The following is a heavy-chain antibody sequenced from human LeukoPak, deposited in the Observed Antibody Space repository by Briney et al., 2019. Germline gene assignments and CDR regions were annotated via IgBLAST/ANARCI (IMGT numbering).Heavy chain of an antibody. CDR2: ISWNSGSI. CDR1: GFTFDDYA. J-gene: IGHJ4*02. Sequence: GRSLRLSCAASGFTFDDYAMHWVRQAPGKGLEWVSGISWNSGSIGYADSVKGRFTISRDNAKNSLYLQMNSLRAEDTALYYCAKDTRLRLGELSSLDYWGQGTLVTVSS. CDR3: AKDTRLRLGELSSLDY. D-gene: IGHD3-16*02. V-gene: IGHV3-9*01.